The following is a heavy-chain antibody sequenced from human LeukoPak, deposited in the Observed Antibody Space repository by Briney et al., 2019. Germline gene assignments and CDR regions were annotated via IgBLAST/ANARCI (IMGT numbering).Heavy chain of an antibody. CDR3: ARGSDTAMGLLDC. CDR2: IYYSGST. J-gene: IGHJ4*02. D-gene: IGHD5-18*01. V-gene: IGHV4-31*03. CDR1: GGSISSGGYY. Sequence: SETLSLTCTVSGGSISSGGYYWSWIRQHPGKGLEWIGYIYYSGSTYYNPSLKSRVTISVDTSKNQFSLKLSSVTAADTAVYYCARGSDTAMGLLDCWGQGTLVTVSS.